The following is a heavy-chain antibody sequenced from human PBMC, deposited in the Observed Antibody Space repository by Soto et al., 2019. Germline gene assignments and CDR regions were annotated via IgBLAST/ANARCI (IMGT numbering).Heavy chain of an antibody. V-gene: IGHV3-74*01. Sequence: EVQLVESGGGSVQPGGSLRLSCAASGFTFSSYWVHWVRQVPGKGLVWLSRINMDGTRTNYADSVNGRFAIFRDNVKNTVDLQLNRLRVEDSAAYYCARGCLGSFLLDYWGQGTLVSVS. J-gene: IGHJ4*02. D-gene: IGHD3-10*02. CDR3: ARGCLGSFLLDY. CDR2: INMDGTRT. CDR1: GFTFSSYW.